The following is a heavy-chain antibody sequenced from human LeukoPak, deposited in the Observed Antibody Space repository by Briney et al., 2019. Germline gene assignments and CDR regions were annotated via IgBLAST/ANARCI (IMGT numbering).Heavy chain of an antibody. CDR1: GGSISSGGYS. Sequence: SETLSLTCAVSGGSISSGGYSWSWIRQPPGKGLEWIGYIYHSGSTYYNPSLKSRVTISVDRSKNQFSLKLSSVTAADTAVYYCARVYCSGGSCYSGVEYKWFDPWGQGTLVTVSS. D-gene: IGHD2-15*01. CDR2: IYHSGST. CDR3: ARVYCSGGSCYSGVEYKWFDP. V-gene: IGHV4-30-2*01. J-gene: IGHJ5*02.